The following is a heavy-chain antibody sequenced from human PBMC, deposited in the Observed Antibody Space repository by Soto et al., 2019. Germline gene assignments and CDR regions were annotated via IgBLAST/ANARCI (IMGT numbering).Heavy chain of an antibody. CDR2: IYYSGST. D-gene: IGHD6-13*01. CDR1: GGSISSGDYY. J-gene: IGHJ5*02. V-gene: IGHV4-30-4*01. CDR3: ARGGYSSSWYSDKWFDP. Sequence: SETLSLTCTVSGGSISSGDYYWSWIRQPPGKGLEWIGYIYYSGSTYYNPPLKSRVTISVDTSKNQFSLKLSSVTAADTAVYYCARGGYSSSWYSDKWFDPWGQGTLVTVSS.